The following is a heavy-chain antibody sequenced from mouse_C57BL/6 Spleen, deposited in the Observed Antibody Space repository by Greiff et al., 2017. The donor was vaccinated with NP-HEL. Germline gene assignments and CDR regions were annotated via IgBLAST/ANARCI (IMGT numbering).Heavy chain of an antibody. J-gene: IGHJ4*01. CDR1: GYAFSSSW. D-gene: IGHD1-1*01. CDR2: IYPGDGDT. V-gene: IGHV1-82*01. CDR3: APITTVVATRDAMDY. Sequence: QVQLQQSGPELVKPGASVKISCKASGYAFSSSWMNWVKQRPGKGLEWIGRIYPGDGDTNYNGKFKGKATLTADKSSSTAYMQLSSLTSEDSAVYCCAPITTVVATRDAMDYWGQGTSVTVSS.